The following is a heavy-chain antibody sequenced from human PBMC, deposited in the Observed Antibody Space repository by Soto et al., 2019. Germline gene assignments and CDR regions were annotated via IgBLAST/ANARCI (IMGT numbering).Heavy chain of an antibody. J-gene: IGHJ6*02. CDR1: GFTFSAYT. CDR2: ICSSGTTM. CDR3: ARDGGDYGGGMVYYYFYAMDV. Sequence: GGSLRLSCAASGFTFSAYTMNWVRQAPGKGLEWISYICSSGTTMSYADSVKGRLTISRDNAKNSLYLQMDSLRDEDTAVYYCARDGGDYGGGMVYYYFYAMDVWGQGTTVTVSS. D-gene: IGHD4-17*01. V-gene: IGHV3-48*02.